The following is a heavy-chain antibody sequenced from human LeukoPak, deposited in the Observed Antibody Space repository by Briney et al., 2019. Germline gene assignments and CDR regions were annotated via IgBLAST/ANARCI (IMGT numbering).Heavy chain of an antibody. CDR3: ARADYGDHSFDY. J-gene: IGHJ4*02. CDR1: GFTFSSYAM. CDR2: IYHSGST. D-gene: IGHD5-24*01. Sequence: GSLRLSCAASGFTFSSYAMSWVRQPPGKGLEWIGEIYHSGSTNYNPSLKSRVTISVDKSKNQFSLKLSSVTAADTAVYYCARADYGDHSFDYWGQGTLVTVSS. V-gene: IGHV4-4*02.